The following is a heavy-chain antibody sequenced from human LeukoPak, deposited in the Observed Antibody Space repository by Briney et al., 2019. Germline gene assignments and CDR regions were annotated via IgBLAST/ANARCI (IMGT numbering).Heavy chain of an antibody. D-gene: IGHD3-10*01. CDR2: ISGSGGST. Sequence: GRSLRLSCAASGFTFSSYAMSWVRQAPGKGLEWVSAISGSGGSTYYADSVKGRFTISRDNSKNTLYLQMNSLRAEDTAVYYCAMGGSGSYFDYWGQGTLVTVSS. CDR1: GFTFSSYA. V-gene: IGHV3-23*01. J-gene: IGHJ4*02. CDR3: AMGGSGSYFDY.